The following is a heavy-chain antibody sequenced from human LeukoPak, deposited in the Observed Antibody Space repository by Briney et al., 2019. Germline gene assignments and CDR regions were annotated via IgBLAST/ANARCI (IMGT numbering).Heavy chain of an antibody. CDR3: ARDSPKQYSGSYFDY. D-gene: IGHD1-26*01. CDR2: IQDGGST. V-gene: IGHV4-30-2*01. Sequence: PSQTLSLTCSVSGGSISSGGYYWSWIRQPPGKGLEWIGFIQDGGSTSYNSSLKSRVAISVDRSKNQFSLTLSSVTAADTAIYYCARDSPKQYSGSYFDYWGQGTLVTVSS. J-gene: IGHJ4*02. CDR1: GGSISSGGYY.